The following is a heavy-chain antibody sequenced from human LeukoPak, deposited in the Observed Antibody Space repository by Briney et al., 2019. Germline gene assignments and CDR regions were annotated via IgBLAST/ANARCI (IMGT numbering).Heavy chain of an antibody. CDR2: TNPSGGST. CDR1: GYTFTSYY. CDR3: ARDPGVSTVTTDYYYYYMDV. V-gene: IGHV1-46*01. Sequence: GASVKVSCKASGYTFTSYYMHWVRQAPGQGLEWMGITNPSGGSTSYAQKFQGRVTMTRDTSTSTVYMELSSLRSEDTAVYYCARDPGVSTVTTDYYYYYMDVWGKGTTVTVSS. D-gene: IGHD4-11*01. J-gene: IGHJ6*03.